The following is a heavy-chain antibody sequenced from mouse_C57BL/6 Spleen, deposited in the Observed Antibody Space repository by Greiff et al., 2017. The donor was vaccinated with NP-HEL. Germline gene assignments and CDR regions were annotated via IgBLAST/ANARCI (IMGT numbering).Heavy chain of an antibody. CDR2: INPNYGTT. CDR1: GYSFTDYN. CDR3: ARGAQATGWFDY. Sequence: EVQLHQSGPELVKPGASVKISCKASGYSFTDYNMNWVKQSNGKRLEWIGVINPNYGTTSYNQKFKGKATLTVDQSSSTAYMQLNSLTSEDAAGDYCARGAQATGWFDYWGQGTTLTVSS. J-gene: IGHJ2*01. V-gene: IGHV1-39*01. D-gene: IGHD3-2*02.